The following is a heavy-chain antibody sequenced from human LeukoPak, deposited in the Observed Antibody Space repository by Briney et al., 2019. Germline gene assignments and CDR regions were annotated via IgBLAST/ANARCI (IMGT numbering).Heavy chain of an antibody. J-gene: IGHJ3*02. Sequence: SVKVSCKASGGTFSSYAISWVRQAPGQGLEWMGGIIPIFGTANYAQKFQGRVTITTDESTSTAYMELSSLRSEDTAVYYCARDGDYVWGSCRYTDLDAFDIWGQGTMVTVSS. CDR1: GGTFSSYA. CDR2: IIPIFGTA. CDR3: ARDGDYVWGSCRYTDLDAFDI. V-gene: IGHV1-69*05. D-gene: IGHD3-16*02.